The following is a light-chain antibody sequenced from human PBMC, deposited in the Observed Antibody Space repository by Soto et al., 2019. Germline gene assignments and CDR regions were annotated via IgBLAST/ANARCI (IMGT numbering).Light chain of an antibody. CDR2: GAS. CDR3: QQYGSSKLT. V-gene: IGKV3-20*01. Sequence: EVVMTQSPATLSLSPGDRATLSCRASQTVRSNLAWYQQKPGQAPRLLIYGASSRATGIPDRFSGSGSGTDFTLTISRLEPEDFAVYYCQQYGSSKLTFGGGTKVDIK. CDR1: QTVRSN. J-gene: IGKJ4*01.